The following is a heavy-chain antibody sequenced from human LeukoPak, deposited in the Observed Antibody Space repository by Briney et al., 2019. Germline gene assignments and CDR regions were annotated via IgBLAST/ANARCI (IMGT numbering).Heavy chain of an antibody. CDR2: LRGDGET. V-gene: IGHV3-23*01. CDR3: AKASWVSSADAVL. Sequence: GGSLRLPYAASGFIFSNYAMSWVRQAPARGLEWVSSLRGDGETFYADSVKGRFTLSRDDSRNTVYLQLNNLRVEDTAVYYCAKASWVSSADAVLWGQGTLVTVSS. CDR1: GFIFSNYA. D-gene: IGHD3-16*01. J-gene: IGHJ4*02.